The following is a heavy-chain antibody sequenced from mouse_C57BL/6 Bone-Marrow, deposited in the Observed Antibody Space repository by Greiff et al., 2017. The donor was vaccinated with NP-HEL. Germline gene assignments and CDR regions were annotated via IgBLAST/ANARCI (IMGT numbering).Heavy chain of an antibody. D-gene: IGHD2-4*01. CDR2: IWSGVST. J-gene: IGHJ2*01. Sequence: VQLQQSGPGLVQPSQSLSITCTVSGFSLTSYGVHLVRQSPGKGLEWLGVIWSGVSTAYNVAFISRLNISKDNSKSQVFFKMNSLQADDTAIYYCARTTMITRVYFDYWGQGTTLTVSS. CDR1: GFSLTSYG. CDR3: ARTTMITRVYFDY. V-gene: IGHV2-2*01.